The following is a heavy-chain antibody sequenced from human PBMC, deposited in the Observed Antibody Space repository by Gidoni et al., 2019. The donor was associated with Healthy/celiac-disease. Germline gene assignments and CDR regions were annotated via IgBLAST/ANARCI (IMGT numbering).Heavy chain of an antibody. CDR1: GGSFSGYY. CDR2: INHSGST. CDR3: ARGRSSTSYYMDV. D-gene: IGHD2-2*01. J-gene: IGHJ6*03. V-gene: IGHV4-34*01. Sequence: QVQLQQWGAGLFKPSEPLSLTCAVYGGSFSGYYWSWIRQPPGKGLEWIGEINHSGSTNYNPSLKSRVTISVDTSKNQFSLKLSSVTAADTAVYYCARGRSSTSYYMDVWGKGTTVTVSS.